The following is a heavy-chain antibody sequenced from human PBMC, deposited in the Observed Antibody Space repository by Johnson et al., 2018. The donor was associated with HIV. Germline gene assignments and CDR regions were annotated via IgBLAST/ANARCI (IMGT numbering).Heavy chain of an antibody. CDR3: ATSLTGTRPFDI. CDR2: INSGGGT. J-gene: IGHJ3*02. Sequence: VQLVESGGGVVQPGRSLRVSCAASGLTVSSNYMTWVRQGPGKGLEWVSVINSGGGTYYADSVTGRFTISRDNSKNTLYLQMNSLRAEDTAVYYCATSLTGTRPFDIWGQGTMVTVSS. D-gene: IGHD1-7*01. V-gene: IGHV3-66*01. CDR1: GLTVSSNY.